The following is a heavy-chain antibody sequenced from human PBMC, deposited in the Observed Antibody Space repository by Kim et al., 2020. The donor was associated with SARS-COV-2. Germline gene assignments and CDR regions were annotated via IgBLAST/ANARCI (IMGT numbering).Heavy chain of an antibody. V-gene: IGHV4-34*01. J-gene: IGHJ6*02. D-gene: IGHD2-2*01. CDR1: GGSFSGYY. CDR3: ARFVVVPAARYYYYYGMDV. CDR2: INHSGST. Sequence: SETLSLTCAVYGGSFSGYYWSWIRQPPGKGLEWIGEINHSGSTNYNPSLKSRVTISVDTSKNQFSLKLSSVTAADTAVYYCARFVVVPAARYYYYYGMDVWGQGTTVTVSS.